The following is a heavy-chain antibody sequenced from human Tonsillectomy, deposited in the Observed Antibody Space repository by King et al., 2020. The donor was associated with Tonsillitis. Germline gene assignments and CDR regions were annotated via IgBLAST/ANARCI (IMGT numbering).Heavy chain of an antibody. D-gene: IGHD2-15*01. Sequence: VQLVESGGGLVKPGGSLRLSCAASGFTFSSYSMNWVRQAPGKGLEWVSSISSSSSYIYYADSVKGRFSISRDNAKNSLYLQMNSLRAEDTAVYYCAREPGYCSGGSCYDFVMDVWGQGTTVTASS. CDR3: AREPGYCSGGSCYDFVMDV. CDR1: GFTFSSYS. V-gene: IGHV3-21*01. CDR2: ISSSSSYI. J-gene: IGHJ6*02.